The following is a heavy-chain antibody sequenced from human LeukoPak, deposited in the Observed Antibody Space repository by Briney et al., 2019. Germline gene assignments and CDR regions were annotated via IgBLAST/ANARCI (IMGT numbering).Heavy chain of an antibody. V-gene: IGHV4-59*01. Sequence: PSETLSLTCTVSGGSINSYYWSWIRQPPGKGLEWIGYIYYSGSTNYNPSLKSRVTISVDTSKNQFSLKLSSVTAADTAVYYCARDRRDGYNYRYYFDYWGQGTLVTVSS. J-gene: IGHJ4*02. D-gene: IGHD5-24*01. CDR1: GGSINSYY. CDR2: IYYSGST. CDR3: ARDRRDGYNYRYYFDY.